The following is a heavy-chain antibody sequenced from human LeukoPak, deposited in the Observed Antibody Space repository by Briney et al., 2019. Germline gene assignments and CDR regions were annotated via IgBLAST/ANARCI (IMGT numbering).Heavy chain of an antibody. V-gene: IGHV5-51*01. Sequence: GESLKISCKGSGYSFTSYWIGWVRQMPGKGLEWMGIIYPGDSDTRYSPSFQGQVTISADKSISTAYLQWSSLKASDTAMYYCARHGGYDILTGYYNYYYMDVWGKGTTVTVSS. CDR2: IYPGDSDT. D-gene: IGHD3-9*01. CDR1: GYSFTSYW. J-gene: IGHJ6*03. CDR3: ARHGGYDILTGYYNYYYMDV.